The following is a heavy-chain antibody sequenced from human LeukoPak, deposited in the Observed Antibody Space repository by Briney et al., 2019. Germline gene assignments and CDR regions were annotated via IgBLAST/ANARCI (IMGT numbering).Heavy chain of an antibody. CDR1: GFTFDNFA. J-gene: IGHJ4*02. V-gene: IGHV3-23*01. D-gene: IGHD3-10*01. CDR2: ITGSGGST. CDR3: ARELFDFDY. Sequence: GGSLRLSCAPSGFTFDNFAMTWVRQAPGKGLEWVSEITGSGGSTYYADSVKGRFTISRDSSKNTLYLQMNSLRAEDTAIYYCARELFDFDYWGQGTLVTVSS.